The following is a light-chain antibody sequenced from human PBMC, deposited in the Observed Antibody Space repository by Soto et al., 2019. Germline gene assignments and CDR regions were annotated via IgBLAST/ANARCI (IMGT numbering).Light chain of an antibody. Sequence: QSALTQPASVSASPGQSIAISCFGTSSDVGAYDYVSWYQHHPGKAPKLIIYEVTYRPSGVSNRFSASKSGNTASLTISGRQAEDEADYYCSSYTRSSTYVVGTGTKLTVL. CDR2: EVT. CDR3: SSYTRSSTYV. V-gene: IGLV2-14*01. J-gene: IGLJ1*01. CDR1: SSDVGAYDY.